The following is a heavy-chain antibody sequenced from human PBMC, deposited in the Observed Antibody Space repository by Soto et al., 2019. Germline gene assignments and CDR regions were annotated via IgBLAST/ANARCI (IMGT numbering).Heavy chain of an antibody. V-gene: IGHV1-2*02. CDR3: ASYGYSSSPYYYYGMDV. CDR1: GYTFTGYY. D-gene: IGHD6-13*01. J-gene: IGHJ6*02. Sequence: ASVKVSCKASGYTFTGYYMHWVRQAPGQGLEWMGWINPNSGGTNYAQKFQGRVTMTRDTSISTAYMELSRLRSGDTAVYYCASYGYSSSPYYYYGMDVWGQGTTVTVSS. CDR2: INPNSGGT.